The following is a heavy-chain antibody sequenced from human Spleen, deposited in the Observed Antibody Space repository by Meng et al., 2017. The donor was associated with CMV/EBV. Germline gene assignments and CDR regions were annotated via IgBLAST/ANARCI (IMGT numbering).Heavy chain of an antibody. V-gene: IGHV3-9*01. CDR2: ISWSSNTI. CDR1: GFTLDDYA. Sequence: GGSLRLSCTASGFTLDDYAMHWVRQAPGKGLEWVSGISWSSNTIAYADSVKGRFTISRDNAKNSLYLQMNSLRAEDTALYYCVRDSGYYTNYGGFDPWGQGTLVTVS. D-gene: IGHD4-11*01. CDR3: VRDSGYYTNYGGFDP. J-gene: IGHJ5*02.